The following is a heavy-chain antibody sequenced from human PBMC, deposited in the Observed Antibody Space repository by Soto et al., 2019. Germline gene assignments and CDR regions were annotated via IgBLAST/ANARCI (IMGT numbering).Heavy chain of an antibody. Sequence: SETLSLTCAVYGGSFSGYYWSWIRQPPGKGLEWIGEINHSGSTNYNPSLKSRVTISVDTSKNQFSLKLSSVTAADTAVYYCARAPRRPYAPAYSQHWGQGTLVTVSS. CDR3: ARAPRRPYAPAYSQH. CDR2: INHSGST. CDR1: GGSFSGYY. V-gene: IGHV4-34*01. J-gene: IGHJ1*01.